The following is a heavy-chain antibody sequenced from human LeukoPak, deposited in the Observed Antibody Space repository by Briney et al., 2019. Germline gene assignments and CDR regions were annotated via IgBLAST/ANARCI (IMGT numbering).Heavy chain of an antibody. J-gene: IGHJ4*02. CDR1: GGSVSNYY. Sequence: KTSETLSLTCTVSGGSVSNYYWSWIRQPPGKGLEYIGDIYYSGSTNYNPSLKSRVTISVDTSKNQFSLELSSVTAADTAVYYCARLPYSSGWIDYWGRGTLVTVSS. D-gene: IGHD6-19*01. CDR2: IYYSGST. CDR3: ARLPYSSGWIDY. V-gene: IGHV4-59*08.